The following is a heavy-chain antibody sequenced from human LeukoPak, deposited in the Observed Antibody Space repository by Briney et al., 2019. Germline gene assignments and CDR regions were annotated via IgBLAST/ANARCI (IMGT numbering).Heavy chain of an antibody. D-gene: IGHD5-12*01. CDR1: GFTFSRYA. CDR2: IGNNGGNT. Sequence: GALRLSCAAPGFTFSRYALHGVGRPPGKGLDYVASIGNNGGNTYYTNPVTGRLTISSDNCKHTLFLKLGSVRDEDMAVHCCAVAYGGYDWGGGFDYWGQGTLVTVSS. V-gene: IGHV3-64*01. CDR3: AVAYGGYDWGGGFDY. J-gene: IGHJ4*02.